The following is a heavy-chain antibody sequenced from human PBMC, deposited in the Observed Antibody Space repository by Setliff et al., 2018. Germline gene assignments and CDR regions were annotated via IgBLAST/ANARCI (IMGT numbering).Heavy chain of an antibody. V-gene: IGHV1-3*01. D-gene: IGHD3-22*01. CDR3: ARDKDYDSSGYYFYYYYYMDV. CDR2: INPGNGNT. J-gene: IGHJ6*03. CDR1: GYTFTDYA. Sequence: ASVKVSCKASGYTFTDYAMHWVRQAPGQRLEWMGWINPGNGNTKYSQKFQGRVTITRDTSASTAYMELSSLRSEDTAVYYCARDKDYDSSGYYFYYYYYMDVWGKGTTVTVS.